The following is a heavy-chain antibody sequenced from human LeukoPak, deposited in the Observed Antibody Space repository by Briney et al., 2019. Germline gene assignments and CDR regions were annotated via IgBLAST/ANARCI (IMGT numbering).Heavy chain of an antibody. CDR3: ARGVYCSGGSCYSWGVRNWFDP. J-gene: IGHJ5*02. D-gene: IGHD2-15*01. Sequence: SETLSLTCAVYGGSFSGYYWSWIRQPPGKGLEWIGEINHIGSTNYNPSLKSRVTISVDTSKNQFSLKLSSVTAADTAVYYCARGVYCSGGSCYSWGVRNWFDPWGQGTLVTVSS. V-gene: IGHV4-34*01. CDR2: INHIGST. CDR1: GGSFSGYY.